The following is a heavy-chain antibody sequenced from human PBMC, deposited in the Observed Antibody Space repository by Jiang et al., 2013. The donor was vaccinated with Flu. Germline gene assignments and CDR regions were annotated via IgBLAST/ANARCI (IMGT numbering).Heavy chain of an antibody. CDR1: GGSISNYH. D-gene: IGHD5-24*01. CDR2: IHYSGST. CDR3: ARPRRDGYNYQAFDF. Sequence: GLVKPSETLSLTCDVSGGSISNYHWNWIRQPAGKGLEWIGYIHYSGSTNYNPSLQSRVTISVDTSKNQFSLRLYSVTAADTAIYYCARPRRDGYNYQAFDFWG. J-gene: IGHJ3*01. V-gene: IGHV4-59*01.